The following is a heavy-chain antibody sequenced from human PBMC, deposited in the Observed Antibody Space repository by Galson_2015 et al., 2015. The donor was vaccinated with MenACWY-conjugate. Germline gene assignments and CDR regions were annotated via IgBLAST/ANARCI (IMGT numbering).Heavy chain of an antibody. CDR3: ARESRPRGYSYGYASDY. D-gene: IGHD5-18*01. CDR1: GYTFTSYG. Sequence: SVKVSCKASGYTFTSYGISWVRPAPGQGLEWMGWISAYNGNTNYAQKLQGRVTMTTDTSTSTAYMELRSLRSDDTAVYYCARESRPRGYSYGYASDYWGQGTLVTVSS. J-gene: IGHJ4*02. CDR2: ISAYNGNT. V-gene: IGHV1-18*01.